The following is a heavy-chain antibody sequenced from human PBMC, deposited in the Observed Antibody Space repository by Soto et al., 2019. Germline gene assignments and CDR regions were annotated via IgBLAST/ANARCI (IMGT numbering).Heavy chain of an antibody. CDR3: ARDRRGYDFWSGYSPVMDGMDV. J-gene: IGHJ6*02. D-gene: IGHD3-3*01. Sequence: SSETLSLTCTVSGGSISSGGYYWSWIRQHPGKGLEWIGYIYYSGSTYYNPSLKSRVTISVDTSKNQFSLKLSSVTAADTAVYYCARDRRGYDFWSGYSPVMDGMDVWGQGTTVTVSS. CDR2: IYYSGST. CDR1: GGSISSGGYY. V-gene: IGHV4-31*03.